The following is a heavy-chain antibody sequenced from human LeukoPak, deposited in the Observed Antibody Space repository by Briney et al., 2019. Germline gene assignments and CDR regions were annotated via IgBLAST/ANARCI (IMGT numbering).Heavy chain of an antibody. CDR3: ARGRSNFDY. CDR1: GGSISSGGYY. J-gene: IGHJ4*02. CDR2: IYYSGST. V-gene: IGHV4-61*08. Sequence: PSETLSLTCAVSGGSISSGGYYWSWIRQPPGRGLEWIGYIYYSGSTNYNPSLKSRVTISVDTSKNQFSLKLSSVTAADTAVYYCARGRSNFDYWGQGTLVTVSS. D-gene: IGHD5-24*01.